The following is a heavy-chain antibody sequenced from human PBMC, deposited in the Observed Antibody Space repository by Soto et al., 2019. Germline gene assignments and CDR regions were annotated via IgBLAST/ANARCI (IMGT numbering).Heavy chain of an antibody. CDR1: GFTFSTSA. CDR2: ISYDGTNE. J-gene: IGHJ4*02. CDR3: VASVFSFDY. D-gene: IGHD2-8*01. Sequence: HVQLVESGGGVVQPVRSLRLSCAASGFTFSTSAMHWVRQAPGKGLEWVAVISYDGTNEHYEDSVKGRFTVSRDNSRNTLSLQMTSLRPEDTAMYYCVASVFSFDYWGQGSLVTVSS. V-gene: IGHV3-30*01.